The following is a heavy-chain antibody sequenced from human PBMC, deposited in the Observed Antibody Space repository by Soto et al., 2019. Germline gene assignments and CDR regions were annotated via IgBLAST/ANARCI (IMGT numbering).Heavy chain of an antibody. V-gene: IGHV3-15*04. J-gene: IGHJ5*02. CDR1: GFTFNMAW. CDR3: TISGGYSNRHHWFDP. CDR2: IGGNTESGTT. Sequence: DVLLVESGGGLVKPGESLRLSCAASGFTFNMAWLSWVRQAPGKGLEWVGRIGGNTESGTTDYAAPVTGRFTISRDDSXXTGYRQMNTRKTEDTAVYYCTISGGYSNRHHWFDPWGQGTPVIVSS. D-gene: IGHD6-13*01.